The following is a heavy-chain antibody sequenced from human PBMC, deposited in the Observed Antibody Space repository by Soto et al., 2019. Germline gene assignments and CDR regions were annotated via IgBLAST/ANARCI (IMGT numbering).Heavy chain of an antibody. CDR3: TKEHSNYPDNWFDP. V-gene: IGHV3-23*01. Sequence: PGGSLRLSCAASGFTFRNHAMSWVRQAPGTGLEWVSAIDGGGTKTYYADSVKGRFTISRDNSMNTLYLQMDSLRAEDTAIYYCTKEHSNYPDNWFDPWGQGTRVTVSS. D-gene: IGHD4-4*01. J-gene: IGHJ5*02. CDR2: IDGGGTKT. CDR1: GFTFRNHA.